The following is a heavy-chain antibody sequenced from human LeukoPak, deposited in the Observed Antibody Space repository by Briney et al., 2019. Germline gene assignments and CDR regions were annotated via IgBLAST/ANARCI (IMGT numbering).Heavy chain of an antibody. CDR3: ARGLQQWYPGDAFDI. J-gene: IGHJ3*02. Sequence: GGSLRLSCAASGFTFNIYSMNWVRQAPGKGLEWVSSISGTSNYIYYADSVKGRFTISRDNAKNSLYLHMNSLRAEDTAVYYCARGLQQWYPGDAFDIWGQGTMVTVSS. CDR2: ISGTSNYI. CDR1: GFTFNIYS. D-gene: IGHD5-18*01. V-gene: IGHV3-21*01.